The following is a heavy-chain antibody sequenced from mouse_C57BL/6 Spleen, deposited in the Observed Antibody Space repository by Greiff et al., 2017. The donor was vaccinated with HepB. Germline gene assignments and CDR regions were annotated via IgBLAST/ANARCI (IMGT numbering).Heavy chain of an antibody. CDR1: GYTFTNYW. Sequence: VQRVESGAELVRPGTSVKMSCKASGYTFTNYWIGWAKQRPGHGLEWIGDIYLGGGYTNYNEKFKGKATLTADKSSSTAYMQCSSLTSEDSAIYYCARRRGEYYFDYWGQGTTLTVSS. V-gene: IGHV1-63*01. J-gene: IGHJ2*01. CDR2: IYLGGGYT. CDR3: ARRRGEYYFDY.